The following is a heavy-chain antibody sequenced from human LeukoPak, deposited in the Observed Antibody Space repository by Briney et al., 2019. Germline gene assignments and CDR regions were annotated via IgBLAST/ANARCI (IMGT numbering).Heavy chain of an antibody. CDR3: AKVGKDCSGGSCYSFQDYYYYYMDV. V-gene: IGHV3-23*01. D-gene: IGHD2-15*01. CDR1: GFTFSSYA. CDR2: ISGSGGST. Sequence: PGGSLRLSCAASGFTFSSYAMGWVRQAPGKGLEWVSAISGSGGSTYYADSVKGRFTISRDNSKNTLYLQMNSLRAEDTAVYYCAKVGKDCSGGSCYSFQDYYYYYMDVWGKGTTVTISS. J-gene: IGHJ6*03.